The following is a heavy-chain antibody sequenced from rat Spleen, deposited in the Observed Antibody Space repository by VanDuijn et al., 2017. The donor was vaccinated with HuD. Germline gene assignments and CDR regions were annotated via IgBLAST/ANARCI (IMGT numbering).Heavy chain of an antibody. V-gene: IGHV2-1*01. CDR1: GFSLSSYG. D-gene: IGHD1-11*01. J-gene: IGHJ3*01. Sequence: QVQLKESGPGLVQPSQTLSLTCTVSGFSLSSYGVIWVRQPPGKGLEWMGRIQSGGSTDYNSALKSRLRISRDTSKSQVFLKMNSLQTDDTVIYFCARSYGGYTSNWFPYWGQGTLVTVSS. CDR2: IQSGGST. CDR3: ARSYGGYTSNWFPY.